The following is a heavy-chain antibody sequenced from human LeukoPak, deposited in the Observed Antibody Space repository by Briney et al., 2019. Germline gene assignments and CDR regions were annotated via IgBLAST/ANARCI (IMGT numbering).Heavy chain of an antibody. V-gene: IGHV3-23*01. CDR1: GFTFSNYA. CDR3: ARGGSGYYYPG. J-gene: IGHJ4*02. D-gene: IGHD3-22*01. CDR2: ISGSGGTT. Sequence: GGSLRLSCAASGFTFSNYAMSWVRQAPGKGLEWVSAISGSGGTTYYADSVKGRFTISRDNSKNTLYLQMNSLRAEDTAVYYCARGGSGYYYPGWGQGTLVTVSS.